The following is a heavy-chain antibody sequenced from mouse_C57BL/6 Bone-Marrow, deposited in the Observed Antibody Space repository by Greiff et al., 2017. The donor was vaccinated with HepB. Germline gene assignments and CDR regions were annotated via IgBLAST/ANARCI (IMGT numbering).Heavy chain of an antibody. V-gene: IGHV1-76*01. CDR3: ARVRGYDGYYAYYFDD. CDR1: GYTFTDYY. J-gene: IGHJ2*01. Sequence: QVQLQQSGAELVRPGASVKLSCKASGYTFTDYYINWVKQRPGQGLEWIARIYPGSGNTYYNEKFKGKATLTAEKSSSTAYMQLSSLTSEDSAVYFCARVRGYDGYYAYYFDDWGQGTTLTVSS. CDR2: IYPGSGNT. D-gene: IGHD2-3*01.